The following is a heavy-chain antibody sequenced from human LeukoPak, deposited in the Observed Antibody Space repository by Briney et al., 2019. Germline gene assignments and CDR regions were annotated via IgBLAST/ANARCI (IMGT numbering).Heavy chain of an antibody. D-gene: IGHD3-3*01. Sequence: SETLSLACTVSGGSISSGDYYWSWIRQPPGKGLKWIGYIYYSGSTYYNPSLKSRVTISVDTSKNQFSLKLSSVTAADTAVYYCARWYDFWSGSDLYMDVXXXGXTVTVSS. CDR1: GGSISSGDYY. CDR2: IYYSGST. CDR3: ARWYDFWSGSDLYMDV. V-gene: IGHV4-30-4*08. J-gene: IGHJ6*03.